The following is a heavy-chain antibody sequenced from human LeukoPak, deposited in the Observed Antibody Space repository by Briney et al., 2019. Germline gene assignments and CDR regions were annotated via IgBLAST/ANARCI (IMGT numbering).Heavy chain of an antibody. D-gene: IGHD3-22*01. CDR2: INPNSGGT. J-gene: IGHJ4*02. CDR1: GYIFTGYY. Sequence: ASVKVSCKASGYIFTGYYMHWVRQAPGQGLEWMGWINPNSGGTNYAQKFQGRVTMTRDTSISTAYMELSRLRSDDTAVYYCARGAYTYYYDSSLEGFDYWGQGTLVTVSS. V-gene: IGHV1-2*02. CDR3: ARGAYTYYYDSSLEGFDY.